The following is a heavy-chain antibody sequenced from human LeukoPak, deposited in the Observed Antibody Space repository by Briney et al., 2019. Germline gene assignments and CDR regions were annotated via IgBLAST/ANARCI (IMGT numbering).Heavy chain of an antibody. V-gene: IGHV1-2*06. Sequence: RASVKVSCKASGYTFTGYYMHWVRQAPGQGLEWMGRINPNSGGTNYAQKFQGRVTMTRDTSISTAYMELSRLRSDDTAVYYCARDAAGIAYYYYMDAWGKGTTVTVSS. D-gene: IGHD6-13*01. J-gene: IGHJ6*03. CDR1: GYTFTGYY. CDR3: ARDAAGIAYYYYMDA. CDR2: INPNSGGT.